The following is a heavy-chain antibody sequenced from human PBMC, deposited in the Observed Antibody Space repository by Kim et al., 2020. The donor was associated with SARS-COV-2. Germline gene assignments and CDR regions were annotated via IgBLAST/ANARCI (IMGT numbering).Heavy chain of an antibody. J-gene: IGHJ4*02. V-gene: IGHV1-3*01. D-gene: IGHD5-18*01. CDR3: ARDLTAMVNYYFDY. Sequence: SQKFQGRVTITRDTSASTAYMELSSLRSEDTAVYYCARDLTAMVNYYFDYWGQGTLVTVSS.